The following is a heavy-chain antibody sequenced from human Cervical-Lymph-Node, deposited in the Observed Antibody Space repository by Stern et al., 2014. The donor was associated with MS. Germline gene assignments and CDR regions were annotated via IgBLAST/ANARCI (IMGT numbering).Heavy chain of an antibody. J-gene: IGHJ3*02. CDR3: ARGFPPTNDAFDI. D-gene: IGHD2-8*01. V-gene: IGHV1-69*06. CDR1: GGTFSNST. CDR2: IIPIFGTA. Sequence: VHLVESVAEVKKPGSSVKVSCKASGGTFSNSTINWVRQAPGQGLEWMGGIIPIFGTANYAQKFQGRVTITADKSTTTAYMELSSLRSDDRAVYYCARGFPPTNDAFDIWGQGTMVTVSS.